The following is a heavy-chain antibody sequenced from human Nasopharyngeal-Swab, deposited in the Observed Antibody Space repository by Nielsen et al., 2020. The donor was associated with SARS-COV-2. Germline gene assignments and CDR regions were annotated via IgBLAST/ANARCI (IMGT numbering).Heavy chain of an antibody. CDR3: STRPSDTHVL. CDR1: GFSFTNDW. J-gene: IGHJ4*02. V-gene: IGHV3-15*01. Sequence: GESLKISCAASGFSFTNDWFSWVRLAPGKGLEWIARIRAKADGGTADYAAPVLARFTISRDDSTSTVFLQMDNLKTEDTAVYYRSTRPSDTHVLWGRGTLVTVSS. CDR2: IRAKADGGTA.